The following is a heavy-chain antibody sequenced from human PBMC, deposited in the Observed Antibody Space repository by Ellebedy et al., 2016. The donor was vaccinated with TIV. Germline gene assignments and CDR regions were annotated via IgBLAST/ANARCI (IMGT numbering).Heavy chain of an antibody. CDR1: GASISSYY. Sequence: SETLSLXXNFSGASISSYYWSWIRQPAGKGLEWIGHIHTSGTTNYNPSLKSRVTMSVDTSRNQFSLKLTSVTAADTAVYYCEAEAPISDSSGYFHPHWGQGTLVTVSS. V-gene: IGHV4-4*07. D-gene: IGHD3-22*01. CDR3: EAEAPISDSSGYFHPH. CDR2: IHTSGTT. J-gene: IGHJ4*02.